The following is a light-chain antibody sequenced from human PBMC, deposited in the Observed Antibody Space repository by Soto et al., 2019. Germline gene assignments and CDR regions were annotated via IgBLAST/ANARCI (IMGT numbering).Light chain of an antibody. V-gene: IGKV3-11*01. CDR1: QSVSSY. CDR3: QQRSNWPRT. CDR2: DAS. Sequence: EIVLTQSPATLSLSPGERATLSCRASQSVSSYLAWYQQKPGQAPRLLIYDASNRATAIPARFSGSGSGTDFTLTISSLEPEDFALYYCQQRSNWPRTFGQGTRWIS. J-gene: IGKJ1*01.